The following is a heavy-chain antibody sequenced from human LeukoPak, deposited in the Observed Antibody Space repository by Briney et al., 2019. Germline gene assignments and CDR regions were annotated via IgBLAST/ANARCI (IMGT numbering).Heavy chain of an antibody. V-gene: IGHV4-39*07. Sequence: SETLSLTCTVSGGSISSYYWGWIRQPPGKGLEWIGSIYYSGSTFDNPSLKSRVTISIDKSRNQLSLKLSSVIAADTAVYYCARGATYAYYQDYWGQGTLVTVSS. CDR2: IYYSGST. CDR3: ARGATYAYYQDY. J-gene: IGHJ4*02. D-gene: IGHD1-26*01. CDR1: GGSISSYY.